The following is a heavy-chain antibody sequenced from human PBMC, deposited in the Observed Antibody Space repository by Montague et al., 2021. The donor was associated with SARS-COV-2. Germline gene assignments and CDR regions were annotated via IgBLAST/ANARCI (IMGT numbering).Heavy chain of an antibody. Sequence: TLSLTCTVSGGSLSSGGYYWSWIRQLPGKGLEWLGYFYYSGSTYYNPSLKSRVFISADMSKNQFFLNLTSVTAADAAVYYCARDLGRTGYYYGLDVWGPGTTVTVSS. D-gene: IGHD3/OR15-3a*01. V-gene: IGHV4-31*03. CDR3: ARDLGRTGYYYGLDV. CDR1: GGSLSSGGYY. CDR2: FYYSGST. J-gene: IGHJ6*02.